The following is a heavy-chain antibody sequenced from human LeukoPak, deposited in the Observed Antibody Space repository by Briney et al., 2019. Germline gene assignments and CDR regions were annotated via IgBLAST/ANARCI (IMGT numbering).Heavy chain of an antibody. CDR3: AKSEDSSGYYFFDY. CDR1: GFTFSRYW. D-gene: IGHD3-22*01. J-gene: IGHJ4*02. CDR2: IKQDGSEK. V-gene: IGHV3-7*01. Sequence: GGSLRLSCAASGFTFSRYWMTWVRQAPGKGLEWVANIKQDGSEKYYVDPVKGRFTISRDNARNSLYLQMNSLRAEDTAVYYCAKSEDSSGYYFFDYWGQGTLVTVSS.